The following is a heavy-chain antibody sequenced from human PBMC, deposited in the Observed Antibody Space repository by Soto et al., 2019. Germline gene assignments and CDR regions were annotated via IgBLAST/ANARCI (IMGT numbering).Heavy chain of an antibody. Sequence: QVQLVQSGAEVKKPGASVKVSCKASGYTFTSYGISWVRQAPGQGLEWMGWISAYNGNTNYAQKLQGRVTMTTDTTTRTADMELRSLRSYDTAAYYCAGGYCDYVCDYWGQGTLVTVSS. CDR1: GYTFTSYG. CDR3: AGGYCDYVCDY. V-gene: IGHV1-18*01. D-gene: IGHD4-17*01. CDR2: ISAYNGNT. J-gene: IGHJ4*02.